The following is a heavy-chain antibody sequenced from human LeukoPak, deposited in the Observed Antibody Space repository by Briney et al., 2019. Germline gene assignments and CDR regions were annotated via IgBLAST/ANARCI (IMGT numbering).Heavy chain of an antibody. J-gene: IGHJ5*02. D-gene: IGHD3-10*01. V-gene: IGHV1-18*01. Sequence: ASVKVSCKASGYTFTSYGISWVRQAPGQGLEWMGWISAYNGNTNYAQKLQGRVPTTTDTSTSTAYMELRSLRSDDTAVYYCARALRPQVRFDPWGQGTLVTVSS. CDR1: GYTFTSYG. CDR2: ISAYNGNT. CDR3: ARALRPQVRFDP.